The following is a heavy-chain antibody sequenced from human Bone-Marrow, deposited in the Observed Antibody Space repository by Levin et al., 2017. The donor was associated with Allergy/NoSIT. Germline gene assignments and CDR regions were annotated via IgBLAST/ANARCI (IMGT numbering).Heavy chain of an antibody. D-gene: IGHD2-15*01. CDR1: GYRFAGYG. J-gene: IGHJ4*02. Sequence: ASVKVSCKTSGYRFAGYGISWVRQAPGQGLEWMGWISGYNANAAYAQKFQGRVTMTTDTSTTTVFMELTSLTSDDTAVYYCARDVDVGIRSTSYWGQGTLVTVSS. CDR3: ARDVDVGIRSTSY. V-gene: IGHV1-18*01. CDR2: ISGYNANA.